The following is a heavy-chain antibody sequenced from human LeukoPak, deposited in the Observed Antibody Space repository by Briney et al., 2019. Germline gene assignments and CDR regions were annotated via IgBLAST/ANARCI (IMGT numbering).Heavy chain of an antibody. V-gene: IGHV3-66*02. D-gene: IGHD4-17*01. CDR2: IYSGGST. CDR3: ATGTYGDYLDY. Sequence: PGGSLRLSCAASGFTVSSNYMSWVRQAPGKGLEWVSVIYSGGSTYYADSVKGRFTISRDNSRNTLCLQMNSLRAEDTAVYYCATGTYGDYLDYWGQGTLVTVSS. CDR1: GFTVSSNY. J-gene: IGHJ4*02.